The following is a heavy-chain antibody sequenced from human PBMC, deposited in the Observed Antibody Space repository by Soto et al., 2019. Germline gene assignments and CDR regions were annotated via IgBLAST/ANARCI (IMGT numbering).Heavy chain of an antibody. CDR1: GFTFDDHA. D-gene: IGHD3-3*01. CDR2: ITWDGATT. V-gene: IGHV3-43*01. J-gene: IGHJ1*01. CDR3: AGPADFAGTGATQFHQY. Sequence: LSCSVSGFTFDDHAMHWVRQAPGKGLEWVSLITWDGATTYYAASVKGRFTISRDNSKDPVYRQMNSRGPDDSALYVCAGPADFAGTGATQFHQYWGQGTLVTVSS.